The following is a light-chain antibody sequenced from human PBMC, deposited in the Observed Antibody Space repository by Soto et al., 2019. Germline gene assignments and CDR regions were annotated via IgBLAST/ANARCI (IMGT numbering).Light chain of an antibody. CDR2: GAS. J-gene: IGKJ3*01. V-gene: IGKV3-20*01. CDR3: QQYGSSPPVT. CDR1: QSVTGSY. Sequence: ESVLTQSPGTLSLYPGERATLSCRASQSVTGSYLAGYQQKPGQAPRLLIYGASSRASGIPDRFSGSGSGTDFTLTISRLEPEDFAVYYCQQYGSSPPVTFGPGT.